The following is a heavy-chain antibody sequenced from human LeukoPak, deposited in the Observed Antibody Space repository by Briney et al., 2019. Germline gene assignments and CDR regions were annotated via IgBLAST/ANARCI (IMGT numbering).Heavy chain of an antibody. J-gene: IGHJ3*02. CDR2: IYYSGST. V-gene: IGHV4-30-4*01. Sequence: SQTLSLTCTVSGGSISSGDFYWSWIRQPPGKGLEWIGYIYYSGSTYYNPSLKSRVTISVDTSKNQFSLKLSSVTAADTAVYYCARTRIVATTADAFDIWGQGTMVTVSS. D-gene: IGHD5-12*01. CDR1: GGSISSGDFY. CDR3: ARTRIVATTADAFDI.